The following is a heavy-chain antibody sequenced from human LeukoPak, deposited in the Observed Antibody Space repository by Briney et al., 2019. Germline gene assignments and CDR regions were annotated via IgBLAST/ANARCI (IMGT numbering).Heavy chain of an antibody. CDR3: ARGRYYDSSGSDAFDI. Sequence: GGSLRLSCAASGFTFSDYYMSWIRQAPGKGLEWVSYISSSGGTIYYADSVKGRFTISRDNAKNSLYLQMNSLRAEDTAVYYCARGRYYDSSGSDAFDIWGQGTMVTVSS. CDR1: GFTFSDYY. V-gene: IGHV3-11*04. D-gene: IGHD3-22*01. CDR2: ISSSGGTI. J-gene: IGHJ3*02.